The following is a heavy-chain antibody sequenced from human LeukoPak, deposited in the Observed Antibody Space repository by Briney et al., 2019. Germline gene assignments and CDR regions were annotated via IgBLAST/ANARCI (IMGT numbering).Heavy chain of an antibody. Sequence: GESLKISCKGSGYSFTSYWIGWVRQMPGKGLEWMGIIYPGDSDTRYSPSFQGQVTISADKSISTAYLQWSSLKASDTAMYYCARRSGTGYFPYYFDFWGQGTLVTVSS. V-gene: IGHV5-51*01. CDR1: GYSFTSYW. J-gene: IGHJ4*02. D-gene: IGHD1-14*01. CDR2: IYPGDSDT. CDR3: ARRSGTGYFPYYFDF.